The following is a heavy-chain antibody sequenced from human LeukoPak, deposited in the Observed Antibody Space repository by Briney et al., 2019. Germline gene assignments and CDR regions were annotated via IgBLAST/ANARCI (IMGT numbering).Heavy chain of an antibody. V-gene: IGHV4-39*01. J-gene: IGHJ1*01. Sequence: SETLSLTCTVSGGSISSYSYHWGWIRQPPGKGLEWIGSIYYSGSMYYNPSLKSRVTISVDTSKNQFPLKLSSVTAADTAVYYCARPSTKYSSSSGYFQHWGQGTLVTVSS. CDR3: ARPSTKYSSSSGYFQH. D-gene: IGHD6-6*01. CDR1: GGSISSYSYH. CDR2: IYYSGSM.